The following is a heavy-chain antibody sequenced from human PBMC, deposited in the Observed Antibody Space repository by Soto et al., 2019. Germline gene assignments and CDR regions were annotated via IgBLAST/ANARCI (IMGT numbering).Heavy chain of an antibody. V-gene: IGHV4-30-4*01. CDR2: IYYSWST. CDR1: GGSISSGDYY. Sequence: QVQLQESGPGLVKPSQTLSLTCTVSGGSISSGDYYWSWIRQPPGKGLEWIGYIYYSWSTYYNPSLTSRVTISVDTSKIQFSRKLSSVTAADTAVYYCARAQGSGFFVSWGQGTLVTVSS. J-gene: IGHJ5*01. D-gene: IGHD3-10*01. CDR3: ARAQGSGFFVS.